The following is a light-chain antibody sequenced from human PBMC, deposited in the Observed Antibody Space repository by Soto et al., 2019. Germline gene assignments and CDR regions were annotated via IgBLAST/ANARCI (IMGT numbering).Light chain of an antibody. Sequence: DIQMTQSPSTLSASVGDRVTITCRASQSISSWLAWYQQKPGKGPNLLIYAASSLQSGVPSRFSGSGSGTDFTLTISSLQPEDFATYYCQQSYNTPWTFGQGTKVDI. CDR3: QQSYNTPWT. CDR1: QSISSW. J-gene: IGKJ1*01. V-gene: IGKV1-39*01. CDR2: AAS.